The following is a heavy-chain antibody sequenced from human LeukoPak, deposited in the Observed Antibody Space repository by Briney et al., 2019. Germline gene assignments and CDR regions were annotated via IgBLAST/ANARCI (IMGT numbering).Heavy chain of an antibody. V-gene: IGHV4-61*01. CDR2: IYYSGST. D-gene: IGHD5-18*01. J-gene: IGHJ4*02. CDR3: ARGLGYSYGYRFGYYFDY. CDR1: GGSFSSGSYY. Sequence: PSETLSLTCTVSGGSFSSGSYYWSWIRQPPGKGLEWIGYIYYSGSTNYNPSLKSRVTISVDTSKNQFSLKLSSVTAADTAVYYCARGLGYSYGYRFGYYFDYWGQGTLVTVSS.